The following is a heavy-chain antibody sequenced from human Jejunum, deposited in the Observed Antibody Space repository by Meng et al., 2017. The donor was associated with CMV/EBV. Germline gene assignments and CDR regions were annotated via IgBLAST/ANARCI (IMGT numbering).Heavy chain of an antibody. CDR2: NYYSGST. CDR3: ARHQNGGTYPLDY. CDR1: GGSIRTYY. D-gene: IGHD3-16*02. V-gene: IGHV4-59*08. J-gene: IGHJ4*02. Sequence: QGQLHESGPGLVKPSETLSLTCAVSGGSIRTYYWSWIRQPPGKGLEWIGNNYYSGSTNYNPSLASRVTISVDSSKNQFSLKLSSVTAADTAVYYCARHQNGGTYPLDYWGQGTLVTVSS.